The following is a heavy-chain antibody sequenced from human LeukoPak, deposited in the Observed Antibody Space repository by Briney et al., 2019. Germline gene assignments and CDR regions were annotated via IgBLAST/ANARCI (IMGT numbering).Heavy chain of an antibody. CDR2: ISSSGSTR. CDR3: ARAGVVVPATFDY. J-gene: IGHJ4*02. CDR1: GFTFSDYY. D-gene: IGHD2-2*01. V-gene: IGHV3-11*01. Sequence: GGSLRLSCAASGFTFSDYYLSWICQAPGKGLGWGSYISSSGSTRYYADSVKGRFTITRDNAKNSLYLQMNSLRAEDTAVYYCARAGVVVPATFDYWGQGTLVTVSS.